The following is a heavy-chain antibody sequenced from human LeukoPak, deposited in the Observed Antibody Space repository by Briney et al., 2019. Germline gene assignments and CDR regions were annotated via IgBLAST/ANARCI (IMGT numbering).Heavy chain of an antibody. CDR3: ARDRFDDSSGYYLHDAFDI. CDR2: IYYSGST. CDR1: GGSISSYY. V-gene: IGHV4-59*12. Sequence: SETLSLTCTVSGGSISSYYWSWIRQPPGKGLEWIGYIYYSGSTNYNPSLKSRVTISVDTSKNQFSLKLSSVTAADTAVYYCARDRFDDSSGYYLHDAFDIWGQGTMVTVSS. D-gene: IGHD3-22*01. J-gene: IGHJ3*02.